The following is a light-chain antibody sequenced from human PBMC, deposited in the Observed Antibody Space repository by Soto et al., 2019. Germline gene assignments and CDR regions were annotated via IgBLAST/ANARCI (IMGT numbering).Light chain of an antibody. V-gene: IGKV1-12*01. CDR2: AAS. Sequence: DIQMTQSPSSVSASVGDRITITCRASQEIGGRLAWFQQKPGKAPQSLNQAASILQSGVPSRFSGSGSATEFILTINLQQPEDFVSYFCLQVNSSPLTFGLGTKVEI. CDR3: LQVNSSPLT. CDR1: QEIGGR. J-gene: IGKJ1*01.